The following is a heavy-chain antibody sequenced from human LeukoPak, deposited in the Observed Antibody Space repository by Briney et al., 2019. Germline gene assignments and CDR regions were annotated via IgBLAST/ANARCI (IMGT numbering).Heavy chain of an antibody. D-gene: IGHD6-13*01. V-gene: IGHV1-2*02. CDR2: INPNSGGT. Sequence: ASVKVSCKASGDTFTDSYVHWVRQAPGQGLEWMGWINPNSGGTNYAQKFQGRVTMTRDTSISTAYMELSRLRSDDTAVYYCARDLVAAAGTEWGQGTLVTVSS. CDR3: ARDLVAAAGTE. J-gene: IGHJ4*02. CDR1: GDTFTDSY.